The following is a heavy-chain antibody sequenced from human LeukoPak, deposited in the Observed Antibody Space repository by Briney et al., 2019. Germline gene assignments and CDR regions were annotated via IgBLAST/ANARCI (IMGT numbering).Heavy chain of an antibody. CDR1: GFTFSTYS. V-gene: IGHV3-21*04. CDR2: ISSSSTYI. J-gene: IGHJ4*02. Sequence: GGSLRLSCAASGFTFSTYSMNWVRQAPGKGLEWVSSISSSSTYIYYADSVKGRFTISRDNAKNSLFLQMNSLRAEDTAVYYCARVSQWLVPYWGQGTLVTVSS. CDR3: ARVSQWLVPY. D-gene: IGHD6-19*01.